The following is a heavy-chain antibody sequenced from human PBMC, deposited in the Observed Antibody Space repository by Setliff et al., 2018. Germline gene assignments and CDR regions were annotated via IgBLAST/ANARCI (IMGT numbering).Heavy chain of an antibody. D-gene: IGHD3-9*01. J-gene: IGHJ4*02. Sequence: PGGSLRLSCAASGFTFSRYWMSWVRQAPGKGLEWVANIKQDGSDTYYMDSVKGRFTISRDNANNSLYLQMNTLRVEDTAVYFCVRLDILTGLSDYWGQGTLVTVSS. CDR2: IKQDGSDT. CDR3: VRLDILTGLSDY. CDR1: GFTFSRYW. V-gene: IGHV3-7*01.